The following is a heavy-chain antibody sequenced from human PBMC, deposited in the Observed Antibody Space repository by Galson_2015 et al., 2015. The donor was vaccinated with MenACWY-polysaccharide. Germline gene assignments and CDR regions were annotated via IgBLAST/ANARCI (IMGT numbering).Heavy chain of an antibody. CDR2: ISWNSGSI. Sequence: SLRLSCAASGFTFDDYAMHWVRQAPGKGLEWVSGISWNSGSIGYADSVKGRFTISRDNAKNSLYLQMNSLRAEDTALYFCAKDKSSGWVCFDYWGQGTLVTVSS. CDR1: GFTFDDYA. CDR3: AKDKSSGWVCFDY. V-gene: IGHV3-9*01. D-gene: IGHD6-19*01. J-gene: IGHJ4*02.